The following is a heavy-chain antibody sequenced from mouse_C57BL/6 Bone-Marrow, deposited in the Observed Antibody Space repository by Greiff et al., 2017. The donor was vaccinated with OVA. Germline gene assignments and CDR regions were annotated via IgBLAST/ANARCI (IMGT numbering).Heavy chain of an antibody. CDR3: TRERDYYGGSLFDY. CDR1: GYTFTDYE. V-gene: IGHV1-15*01. J-gene: IGHJ2*01. D-gene: IGHD1-1*01. Sequence: VQLQQSGAELVRPGASVTLSCKASGYTFTDYEMHWVKQTPVHGLEWIGAIDPETGGTAYNQKFKGKAILTADKSSSTAYMELRSLTSEDSAVYYCTRERDYYGGSLFDYWGQGTTLTVSS. CDR2: IDPETGGT.